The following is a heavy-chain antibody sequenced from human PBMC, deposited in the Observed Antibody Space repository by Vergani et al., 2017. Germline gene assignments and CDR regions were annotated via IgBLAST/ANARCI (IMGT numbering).Heavy chain of an antibody. CDR3: ARGSFREYYFDY. CDR1: GGSISSGGYY. J-gene: IGHJ4*02. CDR2: IYYSGST. Sequence: QVQLQESGPGLVKPSQTLSLTCTVSGGSISSGGYYWSWIRQHPGKGLEWIGYIYYSGSTYYNPSLKSRVTISVDTSKNQFSLKLSSVTAADTALYYCARGSFREYYFDYWGQGTLVTVSS. V-gene: IGHV4-31*03. D-gene: IGHD1-26*01.